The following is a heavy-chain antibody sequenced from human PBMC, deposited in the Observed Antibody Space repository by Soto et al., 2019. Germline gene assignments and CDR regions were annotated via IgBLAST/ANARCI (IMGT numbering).Heavy chain of an antibody. J-gene: IGHJ3*02. D-gene: IGHD3-16*01. CDR2: IYYSGST. V-gene: IGHV4-39*01. CDR1: GGSISSSSYY. Sequence: SETLSLTCTVSGGSISSSSYYWGWIRQPPGKGLEWIGSIYYSGSTYYNPSLKSRVTISVDTSKNQFSLKLSSVTAADTAVYYCARHMGRLTLGAFDIWGQGTMVTVSS. CDR3: ARHMGRLTLGAFDI.